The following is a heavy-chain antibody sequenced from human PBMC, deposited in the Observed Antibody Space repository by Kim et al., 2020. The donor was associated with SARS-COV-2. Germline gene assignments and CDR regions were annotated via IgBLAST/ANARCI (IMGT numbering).Heavy chain of an antibody. V-gene: IGHV1-24*01. Sequence: ASVKVSCKVSGYTLTELSMHWVRQAPGKGLEWMGGFDPEDGETIYAQKFQGRVTMTEDTSTDTAYMELSSLRSEDTAVYYCATDQGYCSGGSRYVWFDPWGQGTLVTVSS. CDR1: GYTLTELS. CDR2: FDPEDGET. J-gene: IGHJ5*02. D-gene: IGHD2-15*01. CDR3: ATDQGYCSGGSRYVWFDP.